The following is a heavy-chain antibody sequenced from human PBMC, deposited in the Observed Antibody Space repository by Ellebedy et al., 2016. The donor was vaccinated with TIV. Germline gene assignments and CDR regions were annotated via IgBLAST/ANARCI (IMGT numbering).Heavy chain of an antibody. Sequence: ASVKVSCKASGFTFTSSAMQWVRQARGQRLEWIGWIVVGSGNTNYAQKFQERVTITRDMSTSTAYMDLSRLTSEDTAVYYCARERVTGYFDSWGQGTLVTVSS. CDR1: GFTFTSSA. D-gene: IGHD1-20*01. J-gene: IGHJ4*02. V-gene: IGHV1-58*02. CDR3: ARERVTGYFDS. CDR2: IVVGSGNT.